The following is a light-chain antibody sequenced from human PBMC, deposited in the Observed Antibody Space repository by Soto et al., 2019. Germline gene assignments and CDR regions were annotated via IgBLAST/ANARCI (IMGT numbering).Light chain of an antibody. V-gene: IGKV2-28*01. CDR1: QSLLHSDGYNY. Sequence: DIVMTQSPLSLPVTPGEPASISCRSSQSLLHSDGYNYLGWFVQRPGQSPQLLIYLGSSRASGVPDRFSGSGSGTDFTLKISRVEAEDVGVYYCMQALQTPLTFGGGTKVDIK. CDR3: MQALQTPLT. CDR2: LGS. J-gene: IGKJ4*01.